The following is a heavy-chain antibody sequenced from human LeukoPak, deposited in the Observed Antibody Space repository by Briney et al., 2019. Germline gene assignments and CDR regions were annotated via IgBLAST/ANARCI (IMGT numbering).Heavy chain of an antibody. CDR1: GFTFSSYA. J-gene: IGHJ4*02. CDR2: ISYDGSNK. V-gene: IGHV3-30*04. CDR3: ARSQQYQLLNGFDY. Sequence: GRSLRLSCAASGFTFSSYAMHWVRQAPGKGLEWVAVISYDGSNKYYADSMKGRFTISRDNSKNTLYLQMNSLRAEDTAVYYCARSQQYQLLNGFDYWGQGTLVTVSS. D-gene: IGHD2-2*01.